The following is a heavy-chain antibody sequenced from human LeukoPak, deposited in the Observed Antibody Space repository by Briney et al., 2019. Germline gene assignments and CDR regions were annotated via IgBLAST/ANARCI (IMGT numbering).Heavy chain of an antibody. J-gene: IGHJ4*02. CDR1: GFTFSSYW. V-gene: IGHV3-9*01. CDR3: AKDIALGGYSYGNDY. CDR2: ISWNSGSI. Sequence: GGSLRLSCAASGFTFSSYWMHLVRHAPGKGLEWVSGISWNSGSIGYADSVKGRFTISRDNAKNSLYLQMNSLRAEDTALYYCAKDIALGGYSYGNDYWGQGTLVTVSS. D-gene: IGHD5-18*01.